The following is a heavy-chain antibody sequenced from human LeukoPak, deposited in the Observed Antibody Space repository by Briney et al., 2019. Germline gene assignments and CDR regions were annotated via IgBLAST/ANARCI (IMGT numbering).Heavy chain of an antibody. Sequence: ASVKVSCKASGGTFSSYAISWVRQAPGQGLEWMGWMNPNSGNTGYAQKFQGRVTITRNTSISTAYMELSSLRSEDTAVYYCARGLRGRMGSRGSLYYYMDVWGKGTTVTVSS. CDR3: ARGLRGRMGSRGSLYYYMDV. CDR1: GGTFSSYA. V-gene: IGHV1-8*03. J-gene: IGHJ6*03. CDR2: MNPNSGNT. D-gene: IGHD2-15*01.